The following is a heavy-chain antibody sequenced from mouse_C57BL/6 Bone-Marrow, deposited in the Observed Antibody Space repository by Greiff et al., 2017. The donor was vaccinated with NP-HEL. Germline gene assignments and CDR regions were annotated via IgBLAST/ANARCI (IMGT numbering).Heavy chain of an antibody. CDR1: GHTFTSYW. J-gene: IGHJ3*01. CDR2: IDPSDSYT. V-gene: IGHV1-50*01. CDR3: ARITTVAQFAY. Sequence: QVQLQQSGAELVKPGASVKLSCKASGHTFTSYWMQWVKQRPGQGLEWIGEIDPSDSYTNYNQKFKGKATLTVDTSSSTAYMQLSSLTSEDSAVYYCARITTVAQFAYWGQGTLVTVSA. D-gene: IGHD1-1*01.